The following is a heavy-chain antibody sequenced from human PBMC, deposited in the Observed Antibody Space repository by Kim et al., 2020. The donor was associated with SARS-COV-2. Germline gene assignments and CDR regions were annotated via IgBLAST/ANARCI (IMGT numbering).Heavy chain of an antibody. V-gene: IGHV3-30*07. D-gene: IGHD2-15*01. CDR3: ARDFVRYCSGGSCYAGVY. J-gene: IGHJ4*02. Sequence: KGRFPISRDNSKNTLYLQMNSLRAEDTAVYYCARDFVRYCSGGSCYAGVYWGQGTLVTVSS.